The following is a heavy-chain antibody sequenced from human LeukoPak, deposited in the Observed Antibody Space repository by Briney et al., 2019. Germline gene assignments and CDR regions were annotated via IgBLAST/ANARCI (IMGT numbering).Heavy chain of an antibody. J-gene: IGHJ4*02. V-gene: IGHV4-38-2*02. CDR2: IYHSRST. CDR3: ARTREMVYAPDY. D-gene: IGHD2-8*01. CDR1: GYSISSGYY. Sequence: SETLSLTCTVSGYSISSGYYWGWIRQPPGKGLEWIGSIYHSRSTYYNPSLKSRVTISVDTSKNQFSLKLRSVTAADTAVYYCARTREMVYAPDYWGQGTLVTVSS.